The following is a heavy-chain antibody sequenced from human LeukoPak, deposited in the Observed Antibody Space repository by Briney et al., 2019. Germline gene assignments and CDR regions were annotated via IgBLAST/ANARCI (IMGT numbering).Heavy chain of an antibody. CDR1: GFTFGDYA. CDR3: TREGANYYGSGSYYKNFDY. V-gene: IGHV3-49*03. CDR2: IRSKAYGGTT. J-gene: IGHJ4*02. Sequence: GGSPRLSCTASGFTFGDYAMSWFRQAPGKGLEWVGFIRSKAYGGTTEYAASVKGRFTISRDDSKSIAYLQMNSLKTEDTAVYYCTREGANYYGSGSYYKNFDYWGQGTLVTVSS. D-gene: IGHD3-10*01.